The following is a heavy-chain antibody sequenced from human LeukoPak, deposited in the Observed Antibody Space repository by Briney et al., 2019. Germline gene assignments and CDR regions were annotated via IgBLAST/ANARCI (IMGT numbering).Heavy chain of an antibody. J-gene: IGHJ4*02. CDR1: GYSFTSYW. D-gene: IGHD3-10*01. CDR3: AASGSYYDKHFDY. CDR2: IYPGDSDT. Sequence: GESLKISCKGSGYSFTSYWIGWVRQMPGKGLEWMGIIYPGDSDTTYSPSFQGQATISVHKSISTAYLQWSSLKASDTAMYYCAASGSYYDKHFDYWGQGTLVTVSS. V-gene: IGHV5-51*01.